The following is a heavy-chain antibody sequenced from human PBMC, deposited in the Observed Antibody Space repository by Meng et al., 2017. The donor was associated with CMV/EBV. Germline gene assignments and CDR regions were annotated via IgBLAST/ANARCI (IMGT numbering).Heavy chain of an antibody. CDR1: GYTFTSYY. V-gene: IGHV1-46*01. Sequence: QVLLVQSGAEVKKPRASMQVSCKASGYTFTSYYKHWVRQAPGQGLEWMGIINPSGGSTSYAQKFQGRVTMTRDTSTSTVYMELSSLRSEDTAVYYCALAEYSSSLFDYWGQGTLVTVSS. CDR2: INPSGGST. D-gene: IGHD6-13*01. CDR3: ALAEYSSSLFDY. J-gene: IGHJ4*02.